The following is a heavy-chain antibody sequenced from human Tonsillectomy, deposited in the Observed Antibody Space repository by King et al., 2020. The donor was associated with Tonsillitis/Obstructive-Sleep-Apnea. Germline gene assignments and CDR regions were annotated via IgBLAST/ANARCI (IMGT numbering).Heavy chain of an antibody. D-gene: IGHD6-19*01. J-gene: IGHJ4*02. CDR2: IWYDGSNK. V-gene: IGHV3-33*01. CDR3: ARAGAVAEYYFDY. Sequence: QLVQSGGGVVQPGRSLRLSCAASGFTFSSYGMHWVRQAPGKGLEWVAVIWYDGSNKYYADSVKGRFTISRDNSKNTLYLQMNSLRAEDTAVYYCARAGAVAEYYFDYWGQGTLVTVSS. CDR1: GFTFSSYG.